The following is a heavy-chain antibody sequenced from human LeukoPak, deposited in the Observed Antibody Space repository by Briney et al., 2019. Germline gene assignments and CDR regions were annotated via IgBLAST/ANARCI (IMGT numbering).Heavy chain of an antibody. D-gene: IGHD2-8*01. Sequence: GGSLRLSCAASGFTFSSYSMNWVRQAPGKGLEWVSSISSSSSYIYYADSVKGRFTISRGNAKNSLYLQMNSLRAEDTAVYYCASRYCTNGVCYPFDYWGQGTLVTVSS. J-gene: IGHJ4*02. V-gene: IGHV3-21*01. CDR2: ISSSSSYI. CDR3: ASRYCTNGVCYPFDY. CDR1: GFTFSSYS.